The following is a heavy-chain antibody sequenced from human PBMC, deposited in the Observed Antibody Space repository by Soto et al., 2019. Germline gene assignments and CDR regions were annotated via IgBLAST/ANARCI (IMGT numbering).Heavy chain of an antibody. J-gene: IGHJ4*02. V-gene: IGHV3-23*01. CDR2: VSGSGGGA. CDR1: GFTFNTYG. Sequence: GSLRLSCAASGFTFNTYGMAWVRQAPGKGLEWVSTVSGSGGGAYYADSVKGRFTISRVNSKNTMYLQMSNLRAEDTAVYFCARIGPYCGGDCYPDFDFWGLGTPVTVSS. CDR3: ARIGPYCGGDCYPDFDF. D-gene: IGHD2-21*02.